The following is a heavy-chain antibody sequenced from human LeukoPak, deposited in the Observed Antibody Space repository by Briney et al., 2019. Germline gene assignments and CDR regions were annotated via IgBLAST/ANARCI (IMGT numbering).Heavy chain of an antibody. CDR1: GFTVSSNY. CDR2: LYTSGST. CDR3: ARRVNTWYDY. J-gene: IGHJ4*02. V-gene: IGHV3-66*01. D-gene: IGHD6-13*01. Sequence: GGSLRLSCAASGFTVSSNYMSWVRQAPGKGLEWVSVLYTSGSTYYADSVKGRFTISRDSSKNTLYLQMNSLRAEDTAVYYCARRVNTWYDYWGQGTLVTVSS.